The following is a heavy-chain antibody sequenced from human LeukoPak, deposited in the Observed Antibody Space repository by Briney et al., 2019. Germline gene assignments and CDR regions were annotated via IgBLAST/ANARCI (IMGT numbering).Heavy chain of an antibody. CDR3: ARTSGRSWFYYYIDV. D-gene: IGHD2-15*01. Sequence: SETLSLTCRVSGVFLSNYNWNWIQQSAGKGLEWIGRIYIRGSTDYKPSLKRRVTISIDAPKNEFSLSLNSVPAGDSAVYYCARTSGRSWFYYYIDVWGKGTTVTVSS. CDR1: GVFLSNYN. J-gene: IGHJ6*03. CDR2: IYIRGST. V-gene: IGHV4-4*07.